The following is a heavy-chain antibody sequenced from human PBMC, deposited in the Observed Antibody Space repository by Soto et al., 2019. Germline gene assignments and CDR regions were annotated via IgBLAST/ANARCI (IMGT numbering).Heavy chain of an antibody. CDR3: ATAPRGYNYGSPIDY. V-gene: IGHV3-23*01. J-gene: IGHJ4*02. Sequence: SGGSLRLSCAASGFIFKSYAMTWVRQAPGEGLEWVSSISNSGGSTYYADSVKGRFTISRDNSKNTLFLQMNSLRGEDSAIYYCATAPRGYNYGSPIDYWGQGTPVTVSS. CDR2: ISNSGGST. CDR1: GFIFKSYA. D-gene: IGHD3-10*01.